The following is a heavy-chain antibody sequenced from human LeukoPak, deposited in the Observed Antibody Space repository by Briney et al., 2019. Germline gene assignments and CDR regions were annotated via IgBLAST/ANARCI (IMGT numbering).Heavy chain of an antibody. CDR2: IYYSGST. CDR3: ARGPAGIAVAGLYRH. CDR1: GGSVSSGGFY. J-gene: IGHJ1*01. Sequence: SETLSLTCTVSGGSVSSGGFYWTWIRQPPGKGLEWIGYIYYSGSTNYIPSLRSRLTISVDTSKNQFSLKLSSVTAADTAVYYCARGPAGIAVAGLYRHWGQGTLVTVSS. V-gene: IGHV4-61*08. D-gene: IGHD6-19*01.